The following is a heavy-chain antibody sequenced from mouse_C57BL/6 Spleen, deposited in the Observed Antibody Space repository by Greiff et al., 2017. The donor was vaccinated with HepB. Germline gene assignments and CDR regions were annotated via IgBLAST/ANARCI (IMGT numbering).Heavy chain of an antibody. CDR1: GFTFTDYY. D-gene: IGHD1-1*01. CDR3: ARSLYYGSSYWYFDV. V-gene: IGHV7-3*01. CDR2: IRNKANGYTT. J-gene: IGHJ1*03. Sequence: EVKLMESGGGLVQPGGSLSLSCAASGFTFTDYYMSWVRQPPGKALEWLGFIRNKANGYTTEYSASVKGRFTISRDNSQSILYLQMNALRAEDSATYYCARSLYYGSSYWYFDVWGTGTTVTVSS.